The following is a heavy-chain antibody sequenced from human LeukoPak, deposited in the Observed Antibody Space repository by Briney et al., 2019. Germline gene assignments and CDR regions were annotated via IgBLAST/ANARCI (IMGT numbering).Heavy chain of an antibody. CDR2: IWYDGSNK. J-gene: IGHJ6*02. V-gene: IGHV3-33*06. CDR1: GFTFSSYG. D-gene: IGHD2-2*02. Sequence: PGGSLRLSCAASGFTFSSYGFHWVRQAPGKGLEWVTVIWYDGSNKYYADSVKGRFTISRDNSKNTLYLQMNSLRAEDTAVYYCAKAYCSSTSCYTDYSYGMDVWGQGTTVTVSS. CDR3: AKAYCSSTSCYTDYSYGMDV.